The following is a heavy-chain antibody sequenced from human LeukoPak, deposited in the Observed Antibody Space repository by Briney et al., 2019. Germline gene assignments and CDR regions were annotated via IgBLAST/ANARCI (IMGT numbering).Heavy chain of an antibody. Sequence: GGSLRLSCAASGFTFSSYAMSWVRQAPGKGLEWVSVIYSGGSTYYADSVKGRFTISRDNSKNTLYLQMNSLRAEDTAVYYCARDQLELRDYYYYMDVWGKGTTVTVSS. CDR2: IYSGGST. D-gene: IGHD1-7*01. J-gene: IGHJ6*03. CDR3: ARDQLELRDYYYYMDV. V-gene: IGHV3-53*01. CDR1: GFTFSSYA.